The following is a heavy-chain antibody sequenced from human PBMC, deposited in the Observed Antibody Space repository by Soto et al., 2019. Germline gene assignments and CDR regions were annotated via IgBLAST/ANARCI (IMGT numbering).Heavy chain of an antibody. Sequence: GGSLRLSCAASGFTFSSYGMHWVRQAPGKGLEWVAVIWYDGSNKYYADSVKGRFTISRDNSKNTLYLQMNSLRAEDTAVYYCARAGCSSTSCRYYFDYWGPGTLVTVS. CDR1: GFTFSSYG. CDR2: IWYDGSNK. J-gene: IGHJ4*02. D-gene: IGHD2-2*01. CDR3: ARAGCSSTSCRYYFDY. V-gene: IGHV3-33*01.